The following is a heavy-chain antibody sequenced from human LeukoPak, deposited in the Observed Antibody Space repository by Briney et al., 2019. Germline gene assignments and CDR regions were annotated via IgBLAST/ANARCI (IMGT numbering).Heavy chain of an antibody. Sequence: ASVKVSCKASGYTFTSYYMHWVRQAPGQGLEWMGIINPSGGSTNYAQKFQGRVTITADESTSTAYMELSSLRSEDTAVYYCARETYCSSTSCPPAPWGQGTMVTVSS. CDR2: INPSGGST. CDR1: GYTFTSYY. V-gene: IGHV1-46*01. CDR3: ARETYCSSTSCPPAP. J-gene: IGHJ3*01. D-gene: IGHD2-2*01.